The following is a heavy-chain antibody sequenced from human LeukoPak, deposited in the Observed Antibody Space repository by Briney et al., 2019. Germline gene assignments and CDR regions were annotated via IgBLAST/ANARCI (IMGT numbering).Heavy chain of an antibody. J-gene: IGHJ4*02. CDR1: GGSISSYY. D-gene: IGHD6-13*01. Sequence: SETLSVSCTVSGGSISSYYWSWIQQPAGKGLEWIGRIYTSGSTNYNPSLKSRVTMSVETSKNQLSLKLSSVTAADTAVYYCARAAISVSAAGTFDYWGQGTLVTVSS. V-gene: IGHV4-4*07. CDR3: ARAAISVSAAGTFDY. CDR2: IYTSGST.